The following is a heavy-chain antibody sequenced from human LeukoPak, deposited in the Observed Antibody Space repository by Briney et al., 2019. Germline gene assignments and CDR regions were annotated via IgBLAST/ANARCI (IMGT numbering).Heavy chain of an antibody. V-gene: IGHV4-39*01. Sequence: SETLSLTCTVSGGSISSSSYYWGWIRQPPGKGLEWIGTMYHSGSTYYNPSLKSRVTISVDTSKNQFSLKLSSVNAADTAVYYCTRQDGQQLVNFDYWGQGTLVTVSS. CDR1: GGSISSSSYY. J-gene: IGHJ4*02. CDR3: TRQDGQQLVNFDY. D-gene: IGHD6-13*01. CDR2: MYHSGST.